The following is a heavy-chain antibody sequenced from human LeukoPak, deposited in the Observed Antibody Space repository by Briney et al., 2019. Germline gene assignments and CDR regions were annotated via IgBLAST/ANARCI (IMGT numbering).Heavy chain of an antibody. J-gene: IGHJ3*02. V-gene: IGHV1-69*06. CDR1: GGTFNSYA. Sequence: SVKVSRKASGGTFNSYAISWVRQAPGQGLEWMGGIIPMSDTANYPQKFRGRLTITADIPTSTVYMELSSLRSEDTAVYYCAREDDTGRYMGDDAFDIWGQGTMVTVSS. CDR3: AREDDTGRYMGDDAFDI. D-gene: IGHD1-26*01. CDR2: IIPMSDTA.